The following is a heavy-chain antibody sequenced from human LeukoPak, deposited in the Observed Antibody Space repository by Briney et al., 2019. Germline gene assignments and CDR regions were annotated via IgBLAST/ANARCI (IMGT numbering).Heavy chain of an antibody. CDR1: GYTFTGYY. Sequence: GASVKVSCKASGYTFTGYYMHWVRQAPGQGLEWRGWVNPNSGGTNYAQKFQGRVTMTRDTSISTAYMELSRLRSDDTAVYYCARVWAAAGTGSFDYWGQGTLVTVSS. CDR3: ARVWAAAGTGSFDY. D-gene: IGHD6-13*01. CDR2: VNPNSGGT. J-gene: IGHJ4*02. V-gene: IGHV1-2*02.